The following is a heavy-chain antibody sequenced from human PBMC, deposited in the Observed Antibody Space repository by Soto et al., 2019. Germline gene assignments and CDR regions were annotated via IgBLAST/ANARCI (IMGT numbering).Heavy chain of an antibody. CDR3: VRRGGSLRDFDY. Sequence: EVQLVESGGGLVQPGGSLRLSCAASGFTFSDHYMDWVRQAPGKGLAWVGRTTNKANGYSTEYAASVKGRFTISRDDSKNSLYLQMNSLKTEDTAVYYCVRRGGSLRDFDYWDQGTLVIVSS. D-gene: IGHD1-26*01. CDR2: TTNKANGYST. V-gene: IGHV3-72*01. J-gene: IGHJ4*02. CDR1: GFTFSDHY.